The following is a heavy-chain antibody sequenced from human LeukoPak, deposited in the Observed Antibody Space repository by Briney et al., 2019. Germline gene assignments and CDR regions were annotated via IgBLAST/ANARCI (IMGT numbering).Heavy chain of an antibody. Sequence: GGSLRLSCAASGFTFSDYYMSWIRQAPGKGLEWVSYISSSGSTIYYADSVKGRFTISRDNAKNSLYLQMNSLRAEDTAVYYCARDLTMIVVVPEGYMDVWGKGTTVTVSS. CDR3: ARDLTMIVVVPEGYMDV. CDR2: ISSSGSTI. D-gene: IGHD3-22*01. J-gene: IGHJ6*03. V-gene: IGHV3-11*01. CDR1: GFTFSDYY.